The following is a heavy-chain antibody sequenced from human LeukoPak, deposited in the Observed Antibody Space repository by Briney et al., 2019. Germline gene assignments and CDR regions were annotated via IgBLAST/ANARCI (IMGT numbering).Heavy chain of an antibody. CDR1: GFTFSSYG. CDR2: IWYDGSNK. V-gene: IGHV3-33*01. J-gene: IGHJ4*02. CDR3: ARDLDSTVTRGFDY. Sequence: GRSLRISCAASGFTFSSYGMHWVRQAPGKGLEWVAVIWYDGSNKYYADSVKGRFTISRDNSKNTLYLQMNSLRAEDTAVYYCARDLDSTVTRGFDYWGQGTLVTVSS. D-gene: IGHD4-17*01.